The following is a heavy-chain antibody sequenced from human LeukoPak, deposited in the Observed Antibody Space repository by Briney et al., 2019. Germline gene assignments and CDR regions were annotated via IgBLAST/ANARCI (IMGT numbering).Heavy chain of an antibody. CDR3: ARDQNAIVVVTAIDY. D-gene: IGHD2-21*02. J-gene: IGHJ4*02. V-gene: IGHV3-30-3*01. CDR1: GFMFNTYA. Sequence: GGSLRLSCAASGFMFNTYAMHWVRQAPGKELEWVAAISDDGSNKYYADSVKGRFTISRDNSKITLYLQMNSLRAEDTAVYYCARDQNAIVVVTAIDYWGQGTLVTVSS. CDR2: ISDDGSNK.